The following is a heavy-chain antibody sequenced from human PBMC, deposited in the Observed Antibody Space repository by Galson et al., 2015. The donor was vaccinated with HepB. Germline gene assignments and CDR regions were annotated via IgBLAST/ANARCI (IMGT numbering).Heavy chain of an antibody. D-gene: IGHD3-10*01. CDR1: GFTFSSYW. CDR3: ASLWVGEWTKDHLDV. J-gene: IGHJ6*02. V-gene: IGHV3-7*03. CDR2: INQHGTEK. Sequence: SLRLSCAASGFTFSSYWMTWVRRAPGKGLEWVANINQHGTEKYYVDSVKGRFTISRDNAKNSLYLQINILGAEDTAVYYCASLWVGEWTKDHLDVWGQGTTVTVSS.